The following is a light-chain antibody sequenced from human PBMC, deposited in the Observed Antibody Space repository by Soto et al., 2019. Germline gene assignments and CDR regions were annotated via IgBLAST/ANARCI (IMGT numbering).Light chain of an antibody. CDR2: GAS. J-gene: IGKJ5*01. V-gene: IGKV3-20*01. CDR3: QQYGSSPIT. Sequence: EIVLTQSPGTLPLSPGERATLSCRASQSVSSSYLAWYQQKPGQAPRLLIYGASSRATGIPDRFSGSGSGTDFTLTISDVQPEDFAVYYCQQYGSSPITFGQGKRLEIK. CDR1: QSVSSSY.